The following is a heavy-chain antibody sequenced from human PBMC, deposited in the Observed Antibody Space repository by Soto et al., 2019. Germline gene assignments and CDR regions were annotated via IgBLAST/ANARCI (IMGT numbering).Heavy chain of an antibody. Sequence: GESLKISCKGSGYSFTSYWISWVRQMPGKGLEWMGRIDPSDSYTNYSPSFQGHVTISADKSISTAYLQWSSLKASDTAMYYCARSLRFLEWSVYYYYGMDVWGQGTTVTVSS. CDR2: IDPSDSYT. D-gene: IGHD3-3*01. J-gene: IGHJ6*02. CDR3: ARSLRFLEWSVYYYYGMDV. CDR1: GYSFTSYW. V-gene: IGHV5-10-1*01.